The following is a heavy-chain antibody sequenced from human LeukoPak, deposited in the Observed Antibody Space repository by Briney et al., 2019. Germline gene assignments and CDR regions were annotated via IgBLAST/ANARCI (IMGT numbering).Heavy chain of an antibody. CDR3: ARDKDQLRTLSPIDY. J-gene: IGHJ4*02. V-gene: IGHV3-21*04. CDR2: INSSSSYI. CDR1: GFTFSSYS. Sequence: GGSLRLSCAASGFTFSSYSMNWVRQAPGKGLEWVSSINSSSSYIYYADSVKGRFTISRDNAKNTLYLQMNSLRAEDTAVYYCARDKDQLRTLSPIDYWGQGTLVTVSS. D-gene: IGHD2-2*01.